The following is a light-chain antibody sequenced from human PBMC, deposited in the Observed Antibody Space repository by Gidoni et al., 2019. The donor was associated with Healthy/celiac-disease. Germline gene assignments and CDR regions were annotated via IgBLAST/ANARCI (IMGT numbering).Light chain of an antibody. Sequence: EIVFTQSPATLSLSPGERATLSCGASQGVSSSYLAWYQQKPGLAPRLLIYDASSRATGIPDRFSGSGSGTDFTLTISRLEPEDFAVYYCQQYGSSPPLTFGGGTKVEIK. CDR2: DAS. CDR1: QGVSSSY. V-gene: IGKV3D-20*01. J-gene: IGKJ4*01. CDR3: QQYGSSPPLT.